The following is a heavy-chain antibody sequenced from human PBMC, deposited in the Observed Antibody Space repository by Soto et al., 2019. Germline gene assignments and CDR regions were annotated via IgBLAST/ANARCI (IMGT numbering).Heavy chain of an antibody. Sequence: QVQLVQSGAEVQKPGSSVKVSCKASGGTFSSYAISWVRQAPGQGLEWMGGIFPIFGTANSAQKFQGRDTITADESTSTAYMELSSLRSEDTAVYYCARDPFVGDYNNWFDPWGQGTLVTVSS. D-gene: IGHD4-17*01. CDR2: IFPIFGTA. CDR1: GGTFSSYA. CDR3: ARDPFVGDYNNWFDP. V-gene: IGHV1-69*01. J-gene: IGHJ5*02.